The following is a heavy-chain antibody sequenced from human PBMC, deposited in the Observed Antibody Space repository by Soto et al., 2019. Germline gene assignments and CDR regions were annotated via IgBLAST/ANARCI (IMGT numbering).Heavy chain of an antibody. D-gene: IGHD3-10*01. CDR3: ARDMGFGLSDY. V-gene: IGHV1-3*01. Sequence: AASVKVSCKASGYTFISYAMYWVRQAPGQRLEWMGWINAGNGNTKYSQKFQGRVTITRDTSASTAYMELSSLRSEDTAVYYCARDMGFGLSDYWGQGTLVTVSS. J-gene: IGHJ4*02. CDR1: GYTFISYA. CDR2: INAGNGNT.